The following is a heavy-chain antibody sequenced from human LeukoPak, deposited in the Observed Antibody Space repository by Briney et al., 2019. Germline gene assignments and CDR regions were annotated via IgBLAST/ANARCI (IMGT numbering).Heavy chain of an antibody. CDR3: ARGVRAVAPLWY. J-gene: IGHJ4*02. V-gene: IGHV1-46*01. D-gene: IGHD6-19*01. CDR2: ISPSGGST. CDR1: GYTFSNYY. Sequence: ASVKVSCKASGYTFSNYYMHWVRQAPGQGLEWMGLISPSGGSTSYAQKFQGRVTMTSDTSTSTVYMELSSLRSEDTAVYYCARGVRAVAPLWYWGQGTLVTVSS.